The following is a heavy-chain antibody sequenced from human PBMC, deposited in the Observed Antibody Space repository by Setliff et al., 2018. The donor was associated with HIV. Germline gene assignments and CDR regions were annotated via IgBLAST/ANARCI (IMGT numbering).Heavy chain of an antibody. Sequence: GGSLRLSCAASGFSVRSNYMTWVRQAPGKGLEWVGRTRNKVNSYTTEYAASVKGRFTISRDDSKNSLYLQMNSLKTEDTAVYYCARGRYYDILSGHYSSPDHNMDVWGKGTTVTVSS. CDR2: TRNKVNSYTT. D-gene: IGHD3-9*01. J-gene: IGHJ6*03. CDR3: ARGRYYDILSGHYSSPDHNMDV. CDR1: GFSVRSNY. V-gene: IGHV3-72*01.